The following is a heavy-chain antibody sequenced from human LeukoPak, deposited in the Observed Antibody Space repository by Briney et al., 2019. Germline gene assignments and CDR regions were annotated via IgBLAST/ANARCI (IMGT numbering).Heavy chain of an antibody. J-gene: IGHJ5*02. D-gene: IGHD4-11*01. V-gene: IGHV4-59*01. CDR2: IYYSGST. CDR3: ARTTVTTVWFDP. CDR1: GGSISSYY. Sequence: PSETLSLTCTVSGGSISSYYWSWIRRPPGKGLEWIGYIYYSGSTSYNPSLKSRVTISVDTSKNQFSLKLSSVTAADTAVYYCARTTVTTVWFDPWGQGTLVTVSS.